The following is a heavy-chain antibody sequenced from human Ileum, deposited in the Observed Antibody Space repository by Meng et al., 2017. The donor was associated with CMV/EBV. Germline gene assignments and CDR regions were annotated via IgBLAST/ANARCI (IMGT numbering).Heavy chain of an antibody. D-gene: IGHD3/OR15-3a*01. CDR1: GDSVSSNTAA. CDR3: ARGSWTYYGMDV. Sequence: SQTLSLTCAFSGDSVSSNTAAGNWSRQSPSRGLEWLGRAYYKSKWYIDYAPSVKGRIIINSDTSKNQFSLQLNSGNPEDAAVYYFARGSWTYYGMDVWGQGTTVTVS. J-gene: IGHJ6*02. CDR2: AYYKSKWYI. V-gene: IGHV6-1*01.